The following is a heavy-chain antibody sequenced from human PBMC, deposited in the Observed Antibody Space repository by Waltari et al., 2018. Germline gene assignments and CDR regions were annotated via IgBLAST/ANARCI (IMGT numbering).Heavy chain of an antibody. CDR3: ARRSSWYRWFDP. CDR2: INHSGST. J-gene: IGHJ5*02. D-gene: IGHD6-13*01. Sequence: QVQLQQWGAGLLKPSETLSLTCAVYGGSFSGYYWSWIRQPPGKGLEWIGEINHSGSTNYNPSLKSRVTISVDTSKNQFSLKLSSVTAADTAVYYCARRSSWYRWFDPWGQGTLVTVSS. V-gene: IGHV4-34*01. CDR1: GGSFSGYY.